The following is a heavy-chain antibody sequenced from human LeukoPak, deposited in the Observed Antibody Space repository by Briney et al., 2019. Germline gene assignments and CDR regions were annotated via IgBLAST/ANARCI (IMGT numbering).Heavy chain of an antibody. Sequence: GGPLRLSCIASGFVFSRDNMNWVRQAPGKGLEWVAHISETIYYADSVQGRFTISRDNAKNSLYLQMSNLRVDDTAMYYCVREVGRPKTFYFDSWGRGTPVTVSS. CDR1: GFVFSRDN. J-gene: IGHJ4*02. D-gene: IGHD3-16*01. V-gene: IGHV3-48*04. CDR2: ISETI. CDR3: VREVGRPKTFYFDS.